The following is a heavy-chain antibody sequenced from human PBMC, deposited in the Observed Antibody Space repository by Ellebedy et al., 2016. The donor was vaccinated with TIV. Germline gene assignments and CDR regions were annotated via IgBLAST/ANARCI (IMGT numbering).Heavy chain of an antibody. J-gene: IGHJ4*02. CDR2: IWPGDSDT. V-gene: IGHV5-51*01. D-gene: IGHD3-10*01. CDR1: GYSFPSYW. Sequence: PGGSLRLSCKGSGYSFPSYWIGWVRQKPGKGLEWMGIIWPGDSDTRYSPSFQGPVTIPADKSLSTAYLQWSSLKASDTGIYYCARHYDPFPWGASRGDYFDYWGQGTLVTVSS. CDR3: ARHYDPFPWGASRGDYFDY.